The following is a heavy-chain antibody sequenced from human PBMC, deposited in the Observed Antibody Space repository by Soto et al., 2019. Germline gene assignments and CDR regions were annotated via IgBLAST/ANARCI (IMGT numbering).Heavy chain of an antibody. CDR3: ARYSRITIFGVVITTYAMDV. J-gene: IGHJ6*02. D-gene: IGHD3-3*01. CDR2: IIPIFGTA. V-gene: IGHV1-69*13. Sequence: GASVKVSYKASGGTFSSYAISWVRQAPGQGLEWMGGIIPIFGTANYAQKFQGRVTITADESTSTAYMELRSVRSEDTAVYYWARYSRITIFGVVITTYAMDVFGQGTTVTVCS. CDR1: GGTFSSYA.